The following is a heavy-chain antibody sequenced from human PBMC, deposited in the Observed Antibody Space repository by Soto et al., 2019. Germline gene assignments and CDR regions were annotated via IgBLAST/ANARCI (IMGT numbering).Heavy chain of an antibody. CDR3: ARDEGDYYGSGSYSDI. V-gene: IGHV1-69*08. Sequence: QVQRVQSGAEVKKPGSSVKVSCKASGGTFSSYTISWVRQAPGQGLEWMGRIIPILGIANYAQKFQGRVTITADKSTSTAYMELSSLRSEDTAVYYCARDEGDYYGSGSYSDIWGQGTMVTVSS. CDR2: IIPILGIA. CDR1: GGTFSSYT. J-gene: IGHJ3*02. D-gene: IGHD3-10*01.